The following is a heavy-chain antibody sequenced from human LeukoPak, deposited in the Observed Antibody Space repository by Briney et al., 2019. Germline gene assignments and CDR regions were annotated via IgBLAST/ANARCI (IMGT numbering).Heavy chain of an antibody. Sequence: QPGRSLRLSCAASGFTFSSYGMHWVRQAPGKGLERVAVISYDGSNKYYADSVQGRFTISRDNSKNTLYLQMNSLRAEDTAVYYCAKVEGSGSLYSSFDYWGQGTLVTVS. CDR3: AKVEGSGSLYSSFDY. CDR1: GFTFSSYG. CDR2: ISYDGSNK. J-gene: IGHJ4*02. V-gene: IGHV3-30*18. D-gene: IGHD3-10*01.